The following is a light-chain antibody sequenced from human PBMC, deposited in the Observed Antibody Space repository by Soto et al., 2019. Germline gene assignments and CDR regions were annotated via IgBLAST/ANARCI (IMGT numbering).Light chain of an antibody. CDR1: QSVSSSY. J-gene: IGKJ2*01. CDR3: QQYGSSFMYT. Sequence: EIVLTQSPGTLSLSPGERATLSCRASQSVSSSYLAWYQQKPGQAPRLLIYGASSRATGIPDRFSGCGSGTDFTLTISRLEPEDFAVYYCQQYGSSFMYTFGQGTKLEIK. V-gene: IGKV3-20*01. CDR2: GAS.